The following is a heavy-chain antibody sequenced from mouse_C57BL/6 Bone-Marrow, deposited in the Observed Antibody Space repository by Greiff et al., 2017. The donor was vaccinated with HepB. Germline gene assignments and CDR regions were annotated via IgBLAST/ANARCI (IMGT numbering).Heavy chain of an antibody. CDR3: AIYDTTVVATGDY. V-gene: IGHV1-74*01. D-gene: IGHD1-1*01. CDR2: IHPSDSDT. Sequence: VQLQESGAELARPGASVKVSCKASGYTFTSYWMHWVKQRPGQGLEWIGRIHPSDSDTNYNQKFKGKATLTVDKSSSTAYMQLSSLTSEDSAVYYCAIYDTTVVATGDYWGQGTTLTVSS. CDR1: GYTFTSYW. J-gene: IGHJ2*01.